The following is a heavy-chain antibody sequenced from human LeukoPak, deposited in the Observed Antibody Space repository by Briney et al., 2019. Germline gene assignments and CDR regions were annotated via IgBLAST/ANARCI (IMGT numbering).Heavy chain of an antibody. CDR1: GGSISSGGYY. J-gene: IGHJ4*02. CDR3: ASGFGELEDY. Sequence: SQTLSLTCTVSGGSISSGGYYWSWIRQPPGKGLEWIGYIYHSGSTYYNPSLKSRVTISVDRSKNQFSLKLSSVTAADTAVYYCASGFGELEDYWGQGILVIVSS. D-gene: IGHD3-10*01. V-gene: IGHV4-30-2*01. CDR2: IYHSGST.